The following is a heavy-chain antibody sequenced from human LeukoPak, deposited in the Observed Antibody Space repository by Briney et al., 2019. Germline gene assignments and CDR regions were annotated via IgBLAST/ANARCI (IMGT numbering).Heavy chain of an antibody. Sequence: GGSLRLSCAASGFTFSSNAMSWVRQAPGKGLEWVSAISGSGDSTFYADSVKGRFTISRDNSRSTLYLQMNSLRAEDTAVYYCAKDAGPQQLVFFDSWGQGTLVTVSS. CDR1: GFTFSSNA. CDR2: ISGSGDST. V-gene: IGHV3-23*01. CDR3: AKDAGPQQLVFFDS. D-gene: IGHD6-6*01. J-gene: IGHJ4*02.